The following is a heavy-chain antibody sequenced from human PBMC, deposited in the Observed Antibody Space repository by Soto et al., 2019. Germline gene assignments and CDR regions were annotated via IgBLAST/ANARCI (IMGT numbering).Heavy chain of an antibody. CDR1: GGTFSSYT. J-gene: IGHJ4*02. D-gene: IGHD3-10*01. V-gene: IGHV1-69*08. Sequence: QVQLVQSGAEVKKPGSSVKVSCKASGGTFSSYTISWVRQAPGQGLEWVGRIIPILGIANYAKKFRGRVTITADKSTRAAYMERSSLRAEDTAVYYCAREGEGCRGDYWGQGTLVTVSS. CDR3: AREGEGCRGDY. CDR2: IIPILGIA.